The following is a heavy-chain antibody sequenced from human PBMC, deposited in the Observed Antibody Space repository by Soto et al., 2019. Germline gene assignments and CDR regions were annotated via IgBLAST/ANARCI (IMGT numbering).Heavy chain of an antibody. J-gene: IGHJ6*02. Sequence: SETLSLTCAGYGGSFSGYYWSWIRQPPGKGLEWIGEINHSGSTNYNPSLKSRVTISVDTSKNQFSLKLSSVTAADTAVYYCAGRGITAARSDYYYGMDVWGQGTTVT. D-gene: IGHD6-6*01. CDR2: INHSGST. CDR1: GGSFSGYY. CDR3: AGRGITAARSDYYYGMDV. V-gene: IGHV4-34*01.